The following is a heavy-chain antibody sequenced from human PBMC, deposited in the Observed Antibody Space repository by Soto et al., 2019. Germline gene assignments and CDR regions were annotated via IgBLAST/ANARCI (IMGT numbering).Heavy chain of an antibody. D-gene: IGHD1-1*01. CDR3: AREMGYEVSGAFDI. Sequence: NPSETLSLSCTVSGGSISSGDYYWSWIRQHPGKGLEWIGYIYYSGSTYYNPSLESRVTISVDTSKNQFSLKLSSVTAADTAVYYCAREMGYEVSGAFDIWGQGTMVTVSS. V-gene: IGHV4-31*03. J-gene: IGHJ3*02. CDR2: IYYSGST. CDR1: GGSISSGDYY.